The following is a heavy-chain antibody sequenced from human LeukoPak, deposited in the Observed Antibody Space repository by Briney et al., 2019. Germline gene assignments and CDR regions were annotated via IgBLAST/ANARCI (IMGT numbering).Heavy chain of an antibody. Sequence: PGGSLRLSCAASGFTFSSDWTSWVRQAPGKGLEWVANIKQDGSEKYYVDSVKGRFTISRDNAKNSLYLQMNSLRAEDTAVYYCARESRGDYVWGSYRSNWFDPWGQGTLVTVSS. D-gene: IGHD3-16*02. J-gene: IGHJ5*02. CDR3: ARESRGDYVWGSYRSNWFDP. CDR1: GFTFSSDW. CDR2: IKQDGSEK. V-gene: IGHV3-7*01.